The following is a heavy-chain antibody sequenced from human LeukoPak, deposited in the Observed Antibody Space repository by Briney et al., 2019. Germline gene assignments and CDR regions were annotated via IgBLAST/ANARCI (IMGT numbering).Heavy chain of an antibody. D-gene: IGHD3-10*01. CDR3: AMETMVRGVIKFVYYYYGMDV. V-gene: IGHV3-21*01. CDR2: ITSSSSYI. J-gene: IGHJ6*02. Sequence: PGGSLRLSCATSGFTFSSYSMNWVRQAPGKGLEWVSSITSSSSYIYYADSVKGRFTISRDDAKNSLYLQMNSLRAEDTAVYYCAMETMVRGVIKFVYYYYGMDVWGQGTTVTASS. CDR1: GFTFSSYS.